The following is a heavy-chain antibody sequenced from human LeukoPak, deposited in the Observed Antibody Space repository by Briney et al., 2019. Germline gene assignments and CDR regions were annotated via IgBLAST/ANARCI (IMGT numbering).Heavy chain of an antibody. CDR1: GYTFTSYA. Sequence: ASVKVSCKASGYTFTSYAMHWVRQAPGQRHEWMGWINAGNGNTKYSQKFQGRVTITRDTSASTAYMELSSLRSEDTAVYYCARQALPYSSGWYYFDYWGQGTLVTVSS. D-gene: IGHD6-19*01. CDR3: ARQALPYSSGWYYFDY. J-gene: IGHJ4*02. V-gene: IGHV1-3*01. CDR2: INAGNGNT.